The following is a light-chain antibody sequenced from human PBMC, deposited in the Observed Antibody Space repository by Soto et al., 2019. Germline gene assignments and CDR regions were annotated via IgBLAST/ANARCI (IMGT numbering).Light chain of an antibody. CDR2: DVS. V-gene: IGKV1-5*01. Sequence: DIQMTQSPSTLSASVGDRVPITCRASQSISTWLAWYQQKPGKAPKVLIYDVSSLESGVPSRFSGSGSGTEFTLTISSLQPEDFATYYCQQYNSYSWTFGRGTKVDIK. CDR3: QQYNSYSWT. J-gene: IGKJ1*01. CDR1: QSISTW.